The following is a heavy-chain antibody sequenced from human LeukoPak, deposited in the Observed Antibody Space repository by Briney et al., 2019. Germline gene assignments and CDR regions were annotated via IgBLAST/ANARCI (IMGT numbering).Heavy chain of an antibody. CDR1: GFSFSSYW. CDR2: IKQDGSES. Sequence: GGSLRLSCAASGFSFSSYWMSWVRQAPGKGLEWVANIKQDGSESNYVGSVKGRFTIPRDNAKNSLYLQMNSLRAEDTAVYYCAKDSYSKGDYWGQGTLVTVSS. D-gene: IGHD4-11*01. J-gene: IGHJ4*02. CDR3: AKDSYSKGDY. V-gene: IGHV3-7*05.